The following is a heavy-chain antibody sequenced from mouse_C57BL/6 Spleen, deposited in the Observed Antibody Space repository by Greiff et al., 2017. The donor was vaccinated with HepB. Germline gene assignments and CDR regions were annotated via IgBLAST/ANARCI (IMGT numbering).Heavy chain of an antibody. V-gene: IGHV1-54*01. CDR1: GYAFTNYL. CDR3: ARDSSGPSYAMDY. Sequence: QVQLQQSGAELVRPGTSVKVSCKASGYAFTNYLIEWVKQRPGQGLEWIGVINPGSGGTNYNEKFKGKATLTADKSSSTAYMQLSSLTSEDSAVYFCARDSSGPSYAMDYWGQGTSVTVSS. D-gene: IGHD3-2*02. J-gene: IGHJ4*01. CDR2: INPGSGGT.